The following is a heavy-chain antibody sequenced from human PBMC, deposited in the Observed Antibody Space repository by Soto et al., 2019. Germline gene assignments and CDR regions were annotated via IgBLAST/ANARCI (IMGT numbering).Heavy chain of an antibody. CDR1: GGSISSSSYY. CDR2: IYYSGST. J-gene: IGHJ4*02. CDR3: ARDLQYFDY. D-gene: IGHD1-1*01. V-gene: IGHV4-39*02. Sequence: SETLSLTCTVSGGSISSSSYYWGWIRQPPGKGLEWIGSIYYSGSTYYNPSLKSRVTISVDTSKNQFSLKLSSVTAADTAVYYCARDLQYFDYWGQGTLVTVSS.